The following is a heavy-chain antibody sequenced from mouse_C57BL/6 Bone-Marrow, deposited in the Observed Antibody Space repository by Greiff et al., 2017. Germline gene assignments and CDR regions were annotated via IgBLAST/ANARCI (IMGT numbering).Heavy chain of an antibody. CDR1: GYTFTSYG. CDR2: IYPRSGNT. CDR3: AREGFPFAY. Sequence: QVQLQQSGAELVRPGTSVKLSCKASGYTFTSYGISWVKQRTGQGLEWIGEIYPRSGNTYYNEKFKGKATLTADKSSSTAYMELRSLTSEDSAVYFCAREGFPFAYWGQGTLVTVSA. V-gene: IGHV1-81*01. J-gene: IGHJ3*01.